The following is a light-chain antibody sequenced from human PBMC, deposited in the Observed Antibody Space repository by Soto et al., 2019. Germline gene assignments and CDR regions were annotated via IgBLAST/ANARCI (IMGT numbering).Light chain of an antibody. CDR2: ENS. CDR3: GTWDSSLIAGV. CDR1: NPNIDNNY. V-gene: IGLV1-51*02. Sequence: QSVLTQPPSVSAAPGQKVTISCSGSNPNIDNNYVSWYRQAPGTAPQLLIYENSKRLSGVPDRFSGSKSGTSATLAITGLQTGDEADYYCGTWDSSLIAGVFGGGTKLTVL. J-gene: IGLJ3*02.